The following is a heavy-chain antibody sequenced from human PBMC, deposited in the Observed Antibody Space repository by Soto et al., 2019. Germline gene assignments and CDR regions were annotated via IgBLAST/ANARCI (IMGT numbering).Heavy chain of an antibody. V-gene: IGHV3-23*01. CDR1: GFTFSNYA. J-gene: IGHJ4*02. CDR2: ISGSGDTS. D-gene: IGHD6-19*01. CDR3: AKEVTSGLYYFDY. Sequence: EVQLLESGGGLVQPGGSLRLSCAASGFTFSNYAISWVRQAPGKGLEWVSIISGSGDTSYYADSVKGRFTISRDNSRNTLYLQMNSLRAGDSAKYYCAKEVTSGLYYFDYWGPGTLVTVSA.